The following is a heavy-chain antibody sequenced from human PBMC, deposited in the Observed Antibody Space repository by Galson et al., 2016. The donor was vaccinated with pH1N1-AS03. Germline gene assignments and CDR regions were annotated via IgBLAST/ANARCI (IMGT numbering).Heavy chain of an antibody. D-gene: IGHD1-26*01. Sequence: SLRLSCAVSGLIFKNTWMSWVRQAPGMGLEWVGRIQSKFNGGAIDSAAAVTGRFTISRNDSQNTLYLQMNNLKTENTGLYYCATDSRGGSYYGVSWGQGTLVTVSS. V-gene: IGHV3-15*01. CDR1: GLIFKNTW. CDR3: ATDSRGGSYYGVS. J-gene: IGHJ4*02. CDR2: IQSKFNGGAI.